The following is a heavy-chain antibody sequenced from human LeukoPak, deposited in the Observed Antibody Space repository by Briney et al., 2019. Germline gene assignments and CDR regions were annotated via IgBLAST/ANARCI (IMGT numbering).Heavy chain of an antibody. CDR3: ARGYSGYDVNMDV. CDR2: INTNTGNP. Sequence: GASVKVSCKASGYTFSKYPMNWVRQAPGQGLEWMGWINTNTGNPTYAQGFTGRFVFSLDTSVSTAYLQISSLKAEDTAVYYCARGYSGYDVNMDVWGKGTTVTVSS. J-gene: IGHJ6*03. V-gene: IGHV7-4-1*02. D-gene: IGHD5-12*01. CDR1: GYTFSKYP.